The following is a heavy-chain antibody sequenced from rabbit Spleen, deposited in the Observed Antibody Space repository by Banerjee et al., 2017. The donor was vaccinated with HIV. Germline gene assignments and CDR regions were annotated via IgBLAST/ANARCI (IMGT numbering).Heavy chain of an antibody. V-gene: IGHV1S40*01. CDR2: IYAGSSGAP. D-gene: IGHD7-1*01. Sequence: QSLEESGGDLVKPGASLTLTCTASGFSFSSSYRMCWVRQAPGKGLEWIGCIYAGSSGAPYYASWAKGRFTISKTSSTTVTLQMTSLTAADTATYFCARRLDPTTTYSRFDLWGQGTLVTVS. J-gene: IGHJ6*01. CDR3: ARRLDPTTTYSRFDL. CDR1: GFSFSSSYR.